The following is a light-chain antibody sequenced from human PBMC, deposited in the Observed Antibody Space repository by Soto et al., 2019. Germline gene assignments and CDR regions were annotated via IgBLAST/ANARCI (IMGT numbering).Light chain of an antibody. CDR2: AAS. Sequence: DIPMTQSPSSLSASVGDRVTITCRASQSIGFSLNWYQQKAGKAPDLLIYAASNLQIGVPSRFGRSESATDLPITISSLQPEDSVTYKCHHTWSRLTYSLGQGSKLQIK. J-gene: IGKJ2*03. CDR3: HHTWSRLTYS. CDR1: QSIGFS. V-gene: IGKV1-39*01.